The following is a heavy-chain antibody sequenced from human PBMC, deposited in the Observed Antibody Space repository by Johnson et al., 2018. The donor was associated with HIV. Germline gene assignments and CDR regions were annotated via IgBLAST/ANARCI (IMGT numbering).Heavy chain of an antibody. Sequence: VQLVESGGGLVQPGGSLRLSCVASGFTFTSYWMSWVRQAPGKGLEWVANIKQDESEKYNMDSVRGRFTVSRDSAKNSLYLQMNSLRAEDTAVYYCAKERTAMVTPFDAWGQGTRVTVSS. CDR2: IKQDESEK. D-gene: IGHD5-18*01. J-gene: IGHJ3*01. V-gene: IGHV3-7*01. CDR1: GFTFTSYW. CDR3: AKERTAMVTPFDA.